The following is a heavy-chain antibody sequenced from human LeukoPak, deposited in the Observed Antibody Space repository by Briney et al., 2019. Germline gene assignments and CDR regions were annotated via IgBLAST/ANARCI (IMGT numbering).Heavy chain of an antibody. CDR3: ARGGDYGFFYFDY. J-gene: IGHJ4*02. CDR1: GFTFSSYS. V-gene: IGHV3-21*01. D-gene: IGHD4-17*01. Sequence: GGSLRHSCAASGFTFSSYSMNWVRQAPGKGLEWVSSISSSSSYISYADSVKGRFTISRDNAKNSLYLQMNSLRAEDTAVYYCARGGDYGFFYFDYWGQGTLVTVSS. CDR2: ISSSSSYI.